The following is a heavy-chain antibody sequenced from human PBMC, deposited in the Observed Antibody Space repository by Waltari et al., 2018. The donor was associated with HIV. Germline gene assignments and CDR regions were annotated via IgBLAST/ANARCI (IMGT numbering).Heavy chain of an antibody. V-gene: IGHV3-11*01. J-gene: IGHJ4*02. CDR3: TGVNKGTYDFWSGGGDGY. CDR1: GFTSSVQA. CDR2: ISSSGSTI. Sequence: LQLVASGGRLLTPGGSSSIPCAAPGFTSSVQAPRWIRQAPGKGRELVSFISSSGSTIYYADSVKGRISISRDNAKNSLYLQMTSLRAEDTAVYYCTGVNKGTYDFWSGGGDGYWGQGTLVTVSS. D-gene: IGHD3-3*01.